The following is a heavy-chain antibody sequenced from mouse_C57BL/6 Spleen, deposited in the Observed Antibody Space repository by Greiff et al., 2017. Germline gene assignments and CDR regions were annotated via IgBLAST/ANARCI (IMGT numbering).Heavy chain of an antibody. Sequence: EVQGVESGGGLVKPGGSLKLSCAASGFTFSDYGMHWVRQAPEKGLEWVAYISSGSSTIYYADTVKGRFTISSDNAKNTLFLQMTSLRSEDTAMYYCASPLYYDYDGGFAYWGQGTLVTVSA. J-gene: IGHJ3*01. CDR2: ISSGSSTI. CDR1: GFTFSDYG. CDR3: ASPLYYDYDGGFAY. V-gene: IGHV5-17*01. D-gene: IGHD2-4*01.